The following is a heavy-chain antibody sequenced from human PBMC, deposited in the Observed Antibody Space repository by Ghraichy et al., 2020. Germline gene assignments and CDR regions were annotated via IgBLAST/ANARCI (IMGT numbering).Heavy chain of an antibody. CDR3: VRSCPGPRSRAFDI. CDR2: IGFDGSDK. Sequence: GESLNISCAASGFTFSSHYMSWVRQAPGKGLEWVANIGFDGSDKNYVDSVKGRFTISRDNAKNSLYLQMNSLRVEDTAVYFCVRSCPGPRSRAFDIWGQGTTVTVSS. CDR1: GFTFSSHY. D-gene: IGHD5/OR15-5a*01. V-gene: IGHV3-7*01. J-gene: IGHJ3*02.